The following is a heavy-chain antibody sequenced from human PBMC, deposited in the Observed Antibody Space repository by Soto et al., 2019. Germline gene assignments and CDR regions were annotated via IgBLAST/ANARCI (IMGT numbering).Heavy chain of an antibody. Sequence: QVQLQESGPGLVKPSQTLSLTCTVSGGSFSSGDYYWSWIRQPPGKGLEWIGYIYYSGSTYYNPSLKSRVTISVDTSKNQFSLKLSSVTAADTAVYYCARSRGDGPIPFDYWGQGTLVTVSS. CDR3: ARSRGDGPIPFDY. CDR2: IYYSGST. CDR1: GGSFSSGDYY. D-gene: IGHD2-21*01. J-gene: IGHJ4*02. V-gene: IGHV4-30-4*01.